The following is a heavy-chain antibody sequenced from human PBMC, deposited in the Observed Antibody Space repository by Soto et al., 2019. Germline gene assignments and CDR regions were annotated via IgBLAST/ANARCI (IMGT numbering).Heavy chain of an antibody. Sequence: QVQLVQSGAEVKKPGSSVKVSCKASGGTFSSYAISWVRQAPGQGLEWMGGIIPVFGTANYAQKFQGRVTITADESTSTAYMELSSLRSEDTAVYYCARGPTVGSDYAPYYFDYWGQGTLVTVSS. V-gene: IGHV1-69*01. J-gene: IGHJ4*02. CDR3: ARGPTVGSDYAPYYFDY. D-gene: IGHD4-17*01. CDR2: IIPVFGTA. CDR1: GGTFSSYA.